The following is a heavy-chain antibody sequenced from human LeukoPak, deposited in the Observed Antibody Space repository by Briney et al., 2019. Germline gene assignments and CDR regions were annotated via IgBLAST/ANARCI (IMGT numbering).Heavy chain of an antibody. Sequence: MPSETLSLTCAVYGGSFSGYYWSWIRQPPGKGLEWIGEINHSGSTNYNPSLKSRVTISVDTSKNQFSLKLSSVTAADTAVYYCARGRGITMVRGVIKALWFDPWGQGTLVTVSS. D-gene: IGHD3-10*01. J-gene: IGHJ5*02. CDR2: INHSGST. CDR1: GGSFSGYY. CDR3: ARGRGITMVRGVIKALWFDP. V-gene: IGHV4-34*01.